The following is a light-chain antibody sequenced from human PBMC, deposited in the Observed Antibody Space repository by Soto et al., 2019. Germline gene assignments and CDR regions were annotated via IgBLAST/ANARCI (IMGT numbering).Light chain of an antibody. J-gene: IGKJ1*01. CDR3: QQYNDWPLT. V-gene: IGKV3-15*01. Sequence: LVLTQSPGTLSLSPGETATLSCRASQSVSNIYLGWYQQKPGQAPSLLIYGAFTRATGIPARFSGTGSGTEFTLTISSLQSEDFALYYCQQYNDWPLTFGQGTKVDIK. CDR1: QSVSNIY. CDR2: GAF.